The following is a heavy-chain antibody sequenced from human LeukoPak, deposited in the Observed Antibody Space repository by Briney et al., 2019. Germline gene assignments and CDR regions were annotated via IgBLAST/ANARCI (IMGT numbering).Heavy chain of an antibody. CDR3: ARHDESWFDP. J-gene: IGHJ5*02. Sequence: PSETLSLTCAVSGYSISSGYYWGWIRQPPGKGLEWIGSIYHSGSTYYNPSLKGRVTISVDTSKNQFSLKLSSVTAEDTAVYYCARHDESWFDPWGQGTLVTVSS. CDR2: IYHSGST. V-gene: IGHV4-38-2*01. CDR1: GYSISSGYY.